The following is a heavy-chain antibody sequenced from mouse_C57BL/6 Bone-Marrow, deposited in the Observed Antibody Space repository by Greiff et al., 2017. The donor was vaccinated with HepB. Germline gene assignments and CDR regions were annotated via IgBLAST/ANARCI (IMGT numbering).Heavy chain of an antibody. J-gene: IGHJ2*01. CDR1: GYTFTSYG. CDR3: AGYVDY. Sequence: VQLQESGAELARPGASVKLSCTASGYTFTSYGISWVNQRTGQGLEWIGEIYPRSGTTYYNEKFKGKVTLTADKSSSTAYMELRSLTSEDSAVYFCAGYVDYWGQDTTLTVSS. CDR2: IYPRSGTT. V-gene: IGHV1-81*01.